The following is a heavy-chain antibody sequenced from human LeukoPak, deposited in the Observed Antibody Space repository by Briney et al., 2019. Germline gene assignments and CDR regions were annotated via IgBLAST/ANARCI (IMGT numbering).Heavy chain of an antibody. CDR1: GGSISSYY. V-gene: IGHV4-59*01. J-gene: IGHJ6*04. CDR2: IYYSGST. D-gene: IGHD3-10*01. Sequence: SETLSLTCTVSGGSISSYYWSWIRQPPGKGLEYLWYIYYSGSTNYNPSLKSRFTISVDTSKNQFSLKLSSVTAADTAVYYCARGPYGSGSMYYYGMDVWGKGTTVTVSS. CDR3: ARGPYGSGSMYYYGMDV.